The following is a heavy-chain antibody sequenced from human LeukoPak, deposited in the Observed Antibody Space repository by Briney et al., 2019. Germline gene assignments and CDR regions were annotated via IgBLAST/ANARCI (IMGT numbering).Heavy chain of an antibody. D-gene: IGHD2-2*01. J-gene: IGHJ6*04. CDR3: ARGFYCSSTSCWSGMDV. CDR1: GGSFSGYY. V-gene: IGHV4-34*01. Sequence: SGTLSLTCAVYGGSFSGYYWSWIRQPPGKGLEWIGEINHSGSTNYNPSLKSRVTISVDTSKNQFPLKLSSVTAADTAVYYCARGFYCSSTSCWSGMDVWGKGTTVTVSS. CDR2: INHSGST.